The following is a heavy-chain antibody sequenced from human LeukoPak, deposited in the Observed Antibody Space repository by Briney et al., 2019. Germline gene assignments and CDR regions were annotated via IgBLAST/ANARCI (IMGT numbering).Heavy chain of an antibody. Sequence: SETLSLTCAVYGGSFSGYYWSWIRQPPGKGLEWIGSIYHSGSTYYNPSLKSRVTISVDTSKNQFSLKLSSVTAADTAVYYCAEGTYQSNAFDIWGQGTMVTVSS. CDR3: AEGTYQSNAFDI. CDR1: GGSFSGYY. CDR2: IYHSGST. D-gene: IGHD2-2*01. J-gene: IGHJ3*02. V-gene: IGHV4-34*01.